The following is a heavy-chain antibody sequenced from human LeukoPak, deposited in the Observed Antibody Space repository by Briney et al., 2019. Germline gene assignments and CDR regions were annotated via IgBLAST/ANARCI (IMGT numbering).Heavy chain of an antibody. D-gene: IGHD6-13*01. CDR1: GGSISSGDYY. V-gene: IGHV4-30-4*01. CDR2: IYYSGST. CDR3: ARDVGRAAAGQFDY. J-gene: IGHJ4*02. Sequence: SETLSLTCTVSGGSISSGDYYWSWIRQPPGKGLEWIGYIYYSGSTYYNPSLKSRVTISVDTSKNQFSLKLSSVTAADTAVYYCARDVGRAAAGQFDYWGQETLVTVSS.